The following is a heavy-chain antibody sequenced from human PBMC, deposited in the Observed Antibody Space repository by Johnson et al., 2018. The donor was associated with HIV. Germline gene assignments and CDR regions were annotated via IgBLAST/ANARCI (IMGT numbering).Heavy chain of an antibody. CDR1: GFTFRSYA. Sequence: QVQLVESGGGVVQPGRSLRLSCAASGFTFRSYAMHWVRQAPGKGLEWVAVISYDGSNKYSADSVKGRFTISRDNSKNTLYLQMNSLRAEDTAVYYCARAERSSSVVDAFDIWGQGTMVTVSS. CDR2: ISYDGSNK. J-gene: IGHJ3*02. CDR3: ARAERSSSVVDAFDI. V-gene: IGHV3-30*04. D-gene: IGHD6-6*01.